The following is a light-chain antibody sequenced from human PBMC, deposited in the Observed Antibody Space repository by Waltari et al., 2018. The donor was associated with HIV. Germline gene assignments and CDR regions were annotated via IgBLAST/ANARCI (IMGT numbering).Light chain of an antibody. J-gene: IGLJ2*01. CDR3: NSRDSSGNPVV. CDR2: GKN. V-gene: IGLV3-19*01. CDR1: SLRRYY. Sequence: SSELTQDPAVSVALGQTVRITCPGDSLRRYYASWYQQKPGQAPVLVIYGKNNRPSGIPDRFSGSSSGNTASLTITGAQAEDEADYYCNSRDSSGNPVVFGGGTKLTVL.